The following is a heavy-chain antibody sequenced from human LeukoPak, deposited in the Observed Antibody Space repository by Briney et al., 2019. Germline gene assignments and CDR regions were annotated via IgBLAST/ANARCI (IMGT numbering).Heavy chain of an antibody. Sequence: SETLSLTCIVSGGSINNYYWSWIRQPAGKGLEWIGEINHSGSTNYNPSLKSRVTISVDTSKNQFSLKLSSVTAADTAVYYCARGRTTVTIKDAFDIWGQGTMVTVSS. D-gene: IGHD4-11*01. CDR3: ARGRTTVTIKDAFDI. J-gene: IGHJ3*02. CDR1: GGSINNYY. CDR2: INHSGST. V-gene: IGHV4-34*01.